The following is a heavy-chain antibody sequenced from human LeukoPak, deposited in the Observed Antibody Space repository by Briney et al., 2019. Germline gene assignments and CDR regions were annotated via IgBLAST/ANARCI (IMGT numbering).Heavy chain of an antibody. V-gene: IGHV3-30*04. Sequence: GGSLRLSCAASGFTFSSYAMHWVRQAPGKGLEWVAVISYDGSNKYYADSVKGRFTISRDNSKNTLYLQMNSLRAEDTAVYYCARGLEQLGCFDYWGQGTLVTVSS. CDR1: GFTFSSYA. CDR2: ISYDGSNK. CDR3: ARGLEQLGCFDY. D-gene: IGHD6-13*01. J-gene: IGHJ4*02.